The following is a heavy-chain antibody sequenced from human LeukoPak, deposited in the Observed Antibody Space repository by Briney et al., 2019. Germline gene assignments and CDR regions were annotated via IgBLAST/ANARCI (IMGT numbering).Heavy chain of an antibody. D-gene: IGHD2-2*01. J-gene: IGHJ5*02. CDR2: ISAYNGNT. CDR3: ARSIVVVPAANRWGNWFDP. V-gene: IGHV1-18*01. Sequence: ASVKVSCKASGGTFSSYAISWVRQAPGQGLEWMGWISAYNGNTNYAQKLQGRVTMTTDTSTSTAYMELRSLRSDDTAVYYCARSIVVVPAANRWGNWFDPWGQGTLVTVSS. CDR1: GGTFSSYA.